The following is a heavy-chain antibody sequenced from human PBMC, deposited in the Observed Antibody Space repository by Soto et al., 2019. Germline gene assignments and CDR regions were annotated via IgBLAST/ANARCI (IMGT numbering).Heavy chain of an antibody. J-gene: IGHJ5*02. V-gene: IGHV4-59*01. CDR2: IYNSGGT. CDR1: GGSIRSYY. D-gene: IGHD3-16*01. Sequence: SETLSLTCTVSGGSIRSYYWRWIRQPPGKGLEWVGYIYNSGGTNYNPSLRSRVTISVGTSKNQFSLKLSSVTAADTAVYYCARGGAPYNWFDPWGQGTLVTVPQ. CDR3: ARGGAPYNWFDP.